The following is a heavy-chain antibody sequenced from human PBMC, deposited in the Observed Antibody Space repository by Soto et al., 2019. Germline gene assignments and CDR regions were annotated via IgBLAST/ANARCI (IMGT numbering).Heavy chain of an antibody. CDR1: GYTFTGYY. D-gene: IGHD2-2*01. Sequence: QVQLVQSGAEVKKPGASVKVSCKASGYTFTGYYMHWVRQAPGQGLEWMGWINPNSGGTNYAQKFQGWVTMTRDTSISTAYMELSRPRSDDTAVYYCARDSCSSTSCYLFDYWGQGTLVTVSS. V-gene: IGHV1-2*04. CDR3: ARDSCSSTSCYLFDY. J-gene: IGHJ4*02. CDR2: INPNSGGT.